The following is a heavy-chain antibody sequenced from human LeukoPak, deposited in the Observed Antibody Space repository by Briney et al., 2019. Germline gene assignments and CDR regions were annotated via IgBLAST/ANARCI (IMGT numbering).Heavy chain of an antibody. Sequence: GASVKVSCKASGYSFTNYGITWVRQAPGQRLEWMGWISPYNGDTNYAQNFQGRVTMTTDTSTSTAYMELRSLRSDDTAVYYCARDILTGYYRNDAFDIWGQGTMVTVSS. CDR2: ISPYNGDT. V-gene: IGHV1-18*01. D-gene: IGHD3-9*01. J-gene: IGHJ3*02. CDR1: GYSFTNYG. CDR3: ARDILTGYYRNDAFDI.